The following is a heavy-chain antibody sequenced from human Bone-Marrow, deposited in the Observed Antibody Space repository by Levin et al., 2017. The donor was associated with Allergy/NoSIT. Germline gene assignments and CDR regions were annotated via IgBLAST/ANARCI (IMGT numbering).Heavy chain of an antibody. J-gene: IGHJ3*02. CDR3: ARDWITMVQGVLGNAFDI. CDR2: ISYDGSNK. Sequence: GESLKISCAASGFTFSSYAMHWVRQAPGKGLEWVAVISYDGSNKYYADSVKGRFTISRDNSKNTLYLQTNSLRAEDTAVYYCARDWITMVQGVLGNAFDIWGQGTMVTVSS. D-gene: IGHD3-10*01. CDR1: GFTFSSYA. V-gene: IGHV3-30-3*01.